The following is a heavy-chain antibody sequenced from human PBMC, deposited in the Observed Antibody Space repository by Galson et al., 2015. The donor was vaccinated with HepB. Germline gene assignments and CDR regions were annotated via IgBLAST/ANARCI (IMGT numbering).Heavy chain of an antibody. J-gene: IGHJ4*02. Sequence: PALVKPTQTLTLTCTFSGFSLSTSGVGVGWIRQPPGKALEWLALIYWDDDKRYSPSLKSRLTITKDTSKNQVVLTMTNMDPVDTATYYCAHITGYCSGGSCYYSDYWGQGTLVTVSS. D-gene: IGHD2-15*01. V-gene: IGHV2-5*02. CDR1: GFSLSTSGVG. CDR2: IYWDDDK. CDR3: AHITGYCSGGSCYYSDY.